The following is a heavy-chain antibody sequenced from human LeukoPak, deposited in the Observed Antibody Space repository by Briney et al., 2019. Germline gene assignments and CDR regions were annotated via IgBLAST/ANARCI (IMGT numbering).Heavy chain of an antibody. CDR1: GGSISSYY. Sequence: SETLSLTCTVSGGSISSYYWSWIRQPAGKGLEGIGRIYTSGSTNYNPSLKSRVTMSVDTSKNQFSLKLSSVTAADTAVYYCARAKVRGASTGYYYGMDVWGQGTTVTVSS. J-gene: IGHJ6*02. CDR3: ARAKVRGASTGYYYGMDV. V-gene: IGHV4-4*07. CDR2: IYTSGST. D-gene: IGHD3-10*01.